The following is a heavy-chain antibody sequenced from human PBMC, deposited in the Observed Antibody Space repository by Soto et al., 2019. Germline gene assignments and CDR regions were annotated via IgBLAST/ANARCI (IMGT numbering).Heavy chain of an antibody. CDR1: GGSIDYYH. Sequence: SETLSLTCTVSGGSIDYYHWTWIRQPPGKGLEWIGYVSDSGRTSYNPSLQGRVSISVDSSRNQFSLRLTSVTAADTAVYYCARDSTRWFPYYGVDVWGPGTSGTAP. D-gene: IGHD6-13*01. J-gene: IGHJ6*02. CDR2: VSDSGRT. CDR3: ARDSTRWFPYYGVDV. V-gene: IGHV4-59*01.